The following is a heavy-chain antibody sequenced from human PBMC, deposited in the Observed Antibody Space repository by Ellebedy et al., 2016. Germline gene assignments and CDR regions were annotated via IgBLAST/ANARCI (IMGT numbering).Heavy chain of an antibody. V-gene: IGHV1-18*01. CDR3: AREGLRYYDGFGHHDDVFDV. Sequence: GASVKVSCKASGFSFDTKGISWVRQAPGQGLEWMGWISVYDGDTNYAEGFQGRVIMAVDTSTSTAYMELTSLRSDDTSVYYCAREGLRYYDGFGHHDDVFDVWGQGTLVTVSS. J-gene: IGHJ3*01. CDR1: GFSFDTKG. D-gene: IGHD4-23*01. CDR2: ISVYDGDT.